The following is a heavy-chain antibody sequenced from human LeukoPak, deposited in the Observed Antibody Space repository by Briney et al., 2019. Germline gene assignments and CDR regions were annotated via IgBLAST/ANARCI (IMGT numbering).Heavy chain of an antibody. CDR2: IIPILGIA. Sequence: SVKVSCKASGGTFSSYAISWVRQAPGQGLKWMGRIIPILGIANYAQKFQGRVTITADKSTSTAYMELSSLRSEDTAVYYCATESGEYCSSTSCYGYYYYGMDVWGQGTTVTVSS. CDR1: GGTFSSYA. J-gene: IGHJ6*02. CDR3: ATESGEYCSSTSCYGYYYYGMDV. V-gene: IGHV1-69*04. D-gene: IGHD2-2*01.